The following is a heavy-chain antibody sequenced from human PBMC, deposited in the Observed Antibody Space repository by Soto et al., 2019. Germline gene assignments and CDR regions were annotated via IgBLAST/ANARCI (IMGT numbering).Heavy chain of an antibody. CDR1: GGTFSSYA. Sequence: QVQLVQSGAEVKKPGSSVKVSCKASGGTFSSYAISWVRQAPGQGLEWMGGIIPIFGTANYAQKFQGRVTITADESTSTAYMDLSSLRSEDTAVYYCARDLLPRKEYYDILTGPFDYWGQGTLVTVAS. V-gene: IGHV1-69*01. J-gene: IGHJ4*02. CDR3: ARDLLPRKEYYDILTGPFDY. D-gene: IGHD3-9*01. CDR2: IIPIFGTA.